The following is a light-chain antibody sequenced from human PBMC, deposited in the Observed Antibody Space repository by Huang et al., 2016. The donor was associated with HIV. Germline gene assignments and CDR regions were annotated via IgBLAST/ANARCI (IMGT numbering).Light chain of an antibody. CDR3: QQRSNSLT. J-gene: IGKJ4*01. Sequence: EIVLPQSPDTLSLSPGKRATLSCMASQSLNKFVNWYQHKPGQAPRLLFYEASNRAAGSPARINGSGSGTDFTLTITSLKPEDFAIYYCQQRSNSLTFGGGTKVEIK. CDR2: EAS. CDR1: QSLNKF. V-gene: IGKV3-11*01.